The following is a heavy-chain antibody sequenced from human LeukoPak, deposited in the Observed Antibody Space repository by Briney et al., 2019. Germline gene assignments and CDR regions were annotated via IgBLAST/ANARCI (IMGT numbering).Heavy chain of an antibody. CDR1: GFTFSNYA. CDR2: ISGGSDFI. J-gene: IGHJ4*02. V-gene: IGHV3-23*01. CDR3: ARAAGSSLSRARFDY. D-gene: IGHD6-19*01. Sequence: GGSLRLFCAASGFTFSNYAVNWVRQAPGKGLQWVSAISGGSDFIYYAESVKGRFTISRDNSKGTVYLQMNSLRVEDTAIYYCARAAGSSLSRARFDYWGPGTLVTASS.